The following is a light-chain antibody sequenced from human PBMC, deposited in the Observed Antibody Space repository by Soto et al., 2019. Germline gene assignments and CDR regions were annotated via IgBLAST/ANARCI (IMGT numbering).Light chain of an antibody. CDR2: DTT. CDR3: QQYVKLPYT. V-gene: IGKV1-33*01. J-gene: IGKJ2*01. Sequence: DIQMTQSPTPLAASVGDRVTISCQASQDLTNFLNWYQQKPGEAPKLLIYDTTTREEGVPSRFSGGGSGTDFTFTINSLQPEDSAVYYCQQYVKLPYTFGQGTKLEIK. CDR1: QDLTNF.